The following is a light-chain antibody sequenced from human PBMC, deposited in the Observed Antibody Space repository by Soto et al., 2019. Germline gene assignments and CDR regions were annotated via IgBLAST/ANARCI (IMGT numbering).Light chain of an antibody. V-gene: IGKV3-20*01. CDR2: GAS. J-gene: IGKJ1*01. CDR1: QSVSSN. Sequence: ALTQSPGTLSSSPGERATLSCRASQSVSSNLAWYQQKPGQSPRLLISGASNRATGIPDRFSGSGSGTDFTLTISRLEPEDLAVYYCQQYVSTPWTFGQGTKVDI. CDR3: QQYVSTPWT.